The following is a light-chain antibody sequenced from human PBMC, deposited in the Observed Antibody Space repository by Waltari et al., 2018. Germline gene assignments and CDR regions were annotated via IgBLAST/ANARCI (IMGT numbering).Light chain of an antibody. V-gene: IGLV2-14*03. CDR3: SSYTSSSTVL. CDR2: DVS. CDR1: NSDIGDYYS. Sequence: QSALTQPASVSGSPGQSVTISCTGTNSDIGDYYSVSWYQQHPGKAPKLIFYDVSDRPSGVSNRFSRSKSGNTASLTISGLQAEDEADYYCSSYTSSSTVLFGGGTKLTVL. J-gene: IGLJ2*01.